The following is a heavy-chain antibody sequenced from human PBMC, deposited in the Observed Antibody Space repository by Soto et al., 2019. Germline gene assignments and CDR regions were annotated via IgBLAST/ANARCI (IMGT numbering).Heavy chain of an antibody. V-gene: IGHV3-66*01. CDR1: GFTVSNNY. CDR3: ARDSRYYDPRSGDYYYYMDV. J-gene: IGHJ6*03. D-gene: IGHD3-3*01. Sequence: VQLVESGGGLVQPGGSLRLSCAASGFTVSNNYMVWVRQAPGKGLEWVSIFYSGGDTFYADSVKGRFSISRDYLKNTLNPQMNTLRAADTAVYYWARDSRYYDPRSGDYYYYMDVWGTGTTVTVSS. CDR2: FYSGGDT.